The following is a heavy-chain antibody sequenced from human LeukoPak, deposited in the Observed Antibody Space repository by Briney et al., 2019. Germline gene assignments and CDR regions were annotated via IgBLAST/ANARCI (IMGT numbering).Heavy chain of an antibody. D-gene: IGHD3-10*01. CDR2: ISWNSGSI. CDR1: GFTFDDYA. CDR3: AKDTSLISAGPVDY. Sequence: SRSLRLSCAASGFTFDDYAMHWVRQAAGKGLEWVSGISWNSGSIGYADSVKGRFTISRDNAKNSLYLQMNSLRAEDTALYYCAKDTSLISAGPVDYWGQGTLVTVSS. V-gene: IGHV3-9*01. J-gene: IGHJ4*02.